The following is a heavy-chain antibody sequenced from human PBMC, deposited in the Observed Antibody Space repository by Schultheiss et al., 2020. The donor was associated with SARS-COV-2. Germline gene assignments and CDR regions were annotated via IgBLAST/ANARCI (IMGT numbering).Heavy chain of an antibody. V-gene: IGHV4-61*05. CDR2: VSHTGVS. Sequence: SETLSLTCTVSGGSISSGDYYWSWIRQPPGKGLEWIGEVSHTGVSKNNPSLKSRVSLSVDNSKNQFSLTLNSVTAADTAVYYCARQQYDFLDYWGRGALVTVSS. CDR3: ARQQYDFLDY. D-gene: IGHD2/OR15-2a*01. J-gene: IGHJ4*02. CDR1: GGSISSGDYY.